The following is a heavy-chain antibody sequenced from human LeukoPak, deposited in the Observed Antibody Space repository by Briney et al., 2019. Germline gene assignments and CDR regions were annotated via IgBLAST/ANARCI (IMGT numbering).Heavy chain of an antibody. CDR3: ARGVAGHYYFDY. CDR1: SYTFSSSG. V-gene: IGHV1-18*01. D-gene: IGHD6-19*01. Sequence: ASVKVSCKASSYTFSSSGINWVRQAPGQGLEWMRWIRPYNGNTNSAQKLQGRVTMTTDTSTSTDYMELRSLTSDDTAVYYCARGVAGHYYFDYWGQGTLVTVSS. J-gene: IGHJ4*02. CDR2: IRPYNGNT.